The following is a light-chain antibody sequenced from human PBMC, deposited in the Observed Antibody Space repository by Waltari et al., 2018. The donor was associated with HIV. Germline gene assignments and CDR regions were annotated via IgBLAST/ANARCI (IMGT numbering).Light chain of an antibody. CDR2: EVS. CDR1: SSDVGGYNY. Sequence: QSALTQPPSASGSPGQSVTISCTGTSSDVGGYNYVPWYQHHPGKPPKLMIYEVSKRPSGFPDRFSGSKSGSTASLTVSGLQAEDEADYYCSSYAGSNNRWVFGGGTKLTAL. V-gene: IGLV2-8*01. J-gene: IGLJ3*02. CDR3: SSYAGSNNRWV.